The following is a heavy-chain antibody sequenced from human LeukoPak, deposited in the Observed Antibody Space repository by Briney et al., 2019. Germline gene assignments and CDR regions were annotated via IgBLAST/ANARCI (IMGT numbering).Heavy chain of an antibody. J-gene: IGHJ3*02. Sequence: GGSLRLSCAASGFTFSSFGMHWVRQAPGKGLEWVAVIPYDGSNQYYGDSVKGRFTISRDNSKNTLYLQMNSLKTEDTAVYYCTTAYQLLPSDIRGQGTMVTVSS. CDR2: IPYDGSNQ. D-gene: IGHD2-2*01. V-gene: IGHV3-30*03. CDR1: GFTFSSFG. CDR3: TTAYQLLPSDI.